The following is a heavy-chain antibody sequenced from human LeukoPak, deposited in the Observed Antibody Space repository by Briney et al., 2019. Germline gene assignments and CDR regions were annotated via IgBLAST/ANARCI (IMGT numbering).Heavy chain of an antibody. V-gene: IGHV3-23*01. CDR2: ISGNGGST. Sequence: QPRGSLRLSCTTSGFTFSNYAMTWVRQAPGKGLEWVSGISGNGGSTYYADSVKGRFTISRDYSKNSLHLQMNSLRAEDTAVYYCAKTSGSYFAGFDCWGQGTLVTVSS. CDR3: AKTSGSYFAGFDC. J-gene: IGHJ4*02. CDR1: GFTFSNYA. D-gene: IGHD3-22*01.